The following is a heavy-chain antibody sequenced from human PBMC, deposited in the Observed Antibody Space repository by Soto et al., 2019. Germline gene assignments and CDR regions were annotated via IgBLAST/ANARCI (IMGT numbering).Heavy chain of an antibody. CDR2: IWYYESKK. D-gene: IGHD6-19*01. CDR1: GFTFNTHG. CDR3: ARSSGLGIDF. Sequence: QVQLVESGGGVVQPGRSLRLSCAASGFTFNTHGMHWVRQAPGKGLEWVAVIWYYESKKYYEDSVTGRFTISRDNSRSALYLQMDSLRAEDTGVYYCARSSGLGIDFWGQGTLVTVSS. V-gene: IGHV3-33*01. J-gene: IGHJ4*02.